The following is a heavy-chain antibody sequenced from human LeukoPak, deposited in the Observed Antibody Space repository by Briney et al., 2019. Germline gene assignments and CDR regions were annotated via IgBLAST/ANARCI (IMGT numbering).Heavy chain of an antibody. D-gene: IGHD3-9*01. V-gene: IGHV3-7*01. Sequence: PGGSLRLSCAASGFTFSSYWMSWVRQAPGKGLEWVANIKQDGSEKYYVDSVKGRFTISRDNAKNSLYLQMNSLRAEDTAVYYCAGELVLRYFDWLPDRFDYWGQGTLVTVSS. J-gene: IGHJ4*02. CDR1: GFTFSSYW. CDR2: IKQDGSEK. CDR3: AGELVLRYFDWLPDRFDY.